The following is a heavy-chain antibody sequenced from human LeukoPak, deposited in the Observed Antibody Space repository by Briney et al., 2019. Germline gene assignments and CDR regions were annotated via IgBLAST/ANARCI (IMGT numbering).Heavy chain of an antibody. J-gene: IGHJ5*02. CDR3: ARHPYIWFGELPINNWFDP. CDR1: GGSFSGYY. CDR2: INHSGST. Sequence: SETLSLTCAVYGGSFSGYYWSWIRQPPGKGLEWIGEINHSGSTNYNPSLKSRVTISVDTSKNQFSLKLSSVTAADTAVYYCARHPYIWFGELPINNWFDPWGQGTLVTVSS. D-gene: IGHD3-10*01. V-gene: IGHV4-34*01.